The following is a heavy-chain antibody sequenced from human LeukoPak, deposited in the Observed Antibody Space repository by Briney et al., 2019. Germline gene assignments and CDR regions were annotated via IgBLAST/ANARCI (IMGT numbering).Heavy chain of an antibody. CDR3: ARDLTGPYDH. V-gene: IGHV3-74*01. D-gene: IGHD3-22*01. J-gene: IGHJ4*02. CDR1: GFTVSSYW. Sequence: GGSLRLSCAASGFTVSSYWMHCVRQPPGKELLWVARINVEGNYMDYAESVKGRFTISRDSAKNTLYLQMNSLGAEDTAVYSCARDLTGPYDHWGQGTLVTVSS. CDR2: INVEGNYM.